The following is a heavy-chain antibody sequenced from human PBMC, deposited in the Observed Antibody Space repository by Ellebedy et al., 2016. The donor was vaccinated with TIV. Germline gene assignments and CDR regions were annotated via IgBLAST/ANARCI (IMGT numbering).Heavy chain of an antibody. CDR2: IKQDGSEK. CDR1: GFTFSNYW. J-gene: IGHJ4*02. Sequence: GESLKISCAASGFTFSNYWMTWVRQTPGKGLEWVANIKQDGSEKFYVDSVKGRFTISRDNAKNSLYLQMNSLRAEDTAVYYGARGVGDYWGQGTLVTVSS. D-gene: IGHD3-16*01. V-gene: IGHV3-7*01. CDR3: ARGVGDY.